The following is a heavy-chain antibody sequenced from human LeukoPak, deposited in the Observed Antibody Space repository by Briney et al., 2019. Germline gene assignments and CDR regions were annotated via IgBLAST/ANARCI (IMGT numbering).Heavy chain of an antibody. Sequence: GGSLRLSCAASGFTFSSYAMSWVRQAPGKGLEWVSVIYSGGSTYYADSVKGRFTISRDNSKNTLYLQMNSLRAEDTAVYYCARVRTVPTSNWFDPWGQGTLVTVSS. V-gene: IGHV3-53*01. D-gene: IGHD4-11*01. J-gene: IGHJ5*02. CDR3: ARVRTVPTSNWFDP. CDR2: IYSGGST. CDR1: GFTFSSYA.